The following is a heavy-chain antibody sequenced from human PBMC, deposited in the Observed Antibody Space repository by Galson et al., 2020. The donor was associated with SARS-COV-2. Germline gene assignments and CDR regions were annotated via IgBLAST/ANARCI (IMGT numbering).Heavy chain of an antibody. D-gene: IGHD4-17*01. CDR1: GTSISSGSYS. CDR2: ISHSGGT. Sequence: SETLSLTCAVSGTSISSGSYSWNWIRQPPGKGLEWIGYISHSGGTYYNPSLKSRVPISGDRAKNQFSLRLSSVTAADTAVYYCARLHSGEYAPEAFDIWGPGTRVTVAS. V-gene: IGHV4-30-2*01. J-gene: IGHJ3*02. CDR3: ARLHSGEYAPEAFDI.